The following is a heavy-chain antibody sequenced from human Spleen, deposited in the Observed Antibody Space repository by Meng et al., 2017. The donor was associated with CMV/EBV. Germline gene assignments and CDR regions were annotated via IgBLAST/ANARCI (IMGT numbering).Heavy chain of an antibody. V-gene: IGHV3-30*03. CDR1: RFDFTRYW. Sequence: GESLKISCAASRFDFTRYWMSWVRQAPGKGLEWVAVISYDGSNKYYADSVKGRFTISRDNSKNTLYLQMNSLRAEDTAVYYCASTESGSSPFGYWGQGTLVTVSS. CDR2: ISYDGSNK. J-gene: IGHJ4*02. CDR3: ASTESGSSPFGY. D-gene: IGHD1-26*01.